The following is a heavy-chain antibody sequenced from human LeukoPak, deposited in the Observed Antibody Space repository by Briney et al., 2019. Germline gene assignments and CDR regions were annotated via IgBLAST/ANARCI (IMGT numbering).Heavy chain of an antibody. V-gene: IGHV5-51*01. CDR1: GYSFTSYW. D-gene: IGHD6-19*01. CDR3: ARCKAVAGTINASDF. Sequence: GESLKISCKGSGYSFTSYWIGWVRQMPGKDQEWMGINYPGDSEARYSPSFQGQVTISVDKSINTAYLQWSSLKASDTAMYYCARCKAVAGTINASDFWGQGTMVTVSS. CDR2: NYPGDSEA. J-gene: IGHJ3*01.